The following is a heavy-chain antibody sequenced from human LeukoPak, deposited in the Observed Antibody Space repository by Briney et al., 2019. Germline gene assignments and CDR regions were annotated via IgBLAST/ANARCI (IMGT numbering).Heavy chain of an antibody. CDR2: VYYSGST. CDR3: ARGVGNGSRTYEFFDY. CDR1: GGSISSGDYY. Sequence: SETLSLTCTVSGGSISSGDYYWSWLRQPPGKGLEWIGYVYYSGSTYYDPSLNSRVAISVDTSRNQFSLKVGSVTAADTAVYYCARGVGNGSRTYEFFDYWGQGSLVTVSS. D-gene: IGHD3-10*01. J-gene: IGHJ4*02. V-gene: IGHV4-30-4*01.